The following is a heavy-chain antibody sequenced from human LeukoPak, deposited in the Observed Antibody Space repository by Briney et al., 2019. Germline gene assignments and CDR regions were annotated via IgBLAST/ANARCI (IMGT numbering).Heavy chain of an antibody. Sequence: ASVKVSCKASGYTFSSYTMNWVRQAPGQGLEWVGCINTNTEKPTYAQGFTGRFLFSLDTSVSTAYLQISSLKAEDTAVYYCARGMSNSPYYFYYYMDVWGKGTTVTVSS. CDR2: INTNTEKP. CDR3: ARGMSNSPYYFYYYMDV. D-gene: IGHD5-24*01. V-gene: IGHV7-4-1*02. J-gene: IGHJ6*03. CDR1: GYTFSSYT.